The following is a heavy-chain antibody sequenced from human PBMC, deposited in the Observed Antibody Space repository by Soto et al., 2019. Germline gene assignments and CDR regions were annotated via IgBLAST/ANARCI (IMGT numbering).Heavy chain of an antibody. CDR2: ISAYSGNT. CDR1: GYIFVNYG. D-gene: IGHD3-16*01. Sequence: QVQLVQSGDEVRKPGSSVKVSCKASGYIFVNYGIAWVRQAPGQGLEWMGWISAYSGNTHYASKVQGRLTMTTDTSTSTGYMDLGSLTSDDTAVYYWAMVDNYVTPTPQDVWGQGTTVTVSS. CDR3: AMVDNYVTPTPQDV. V-gene: IGHV1-18*01. J-gene: IGHJ6*02.